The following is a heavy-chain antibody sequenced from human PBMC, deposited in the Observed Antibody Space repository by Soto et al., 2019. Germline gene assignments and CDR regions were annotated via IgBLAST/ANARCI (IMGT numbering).Heavy chain of an antibody. J-gene: IGHJ4*02. D-gene: IGHD4-4*01. CDR1: GFTFRTYA. CDR3: AKRVHDSNYDYFDY. CDR2: ISGTGDDT. Sequence: EVQLLESGGGLVQPGGSLRLSCAASGFTFRTYAMSWVRQAPGKGLEWVSSISGTGDDTYYTDSVKGRVTISRDNSNNTLYLQMSSLRAEDTAIYYCAKRVHDSNYDYFDYWGQGTLVTVS. V-gene: IGHV3-23*01.